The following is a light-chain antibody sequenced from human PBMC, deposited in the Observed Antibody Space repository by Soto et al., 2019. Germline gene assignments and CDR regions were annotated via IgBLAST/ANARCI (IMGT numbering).Light chain of an antibody. CDR2: DAS. V-gene: IGKV1-33*01. Sequence: DIQMTQSPSSLSASVGDRVTITCQASHDISNYLNWYQQKPGQAPKLLIYDASNLETGVPSRFSGSGSGTDFTVTISSLQLEDFATYYCQQYDNLLCTVGPGTKVDVK. CDR3: QQYDNLLCT. J-gene: IGKJ3*01. CDR1: HDISNY.